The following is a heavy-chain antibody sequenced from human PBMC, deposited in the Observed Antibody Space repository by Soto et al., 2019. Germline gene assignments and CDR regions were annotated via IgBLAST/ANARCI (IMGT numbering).Heavy chain of an antibody. CDR2: INPNSGGT. D-gene: IGHD1-26*01. V-gene: IGHV1-2*04. CDR3: ARETKPPWDLRHGYFDL. Sequence: QVQLVQSGAEVKKPGASVKVSCKASGYTFTGYYMHWVRQAPGQGLEGMGWINPNSGGTNYAQKFQGWVTMTRDTSISTAYMELSRLRSDDTAVYYCARETKPPWDLRHGYFDLWGRGTLVTVSS. J-gene: IGHJ2*01. CDR1: GYTFTGYY.